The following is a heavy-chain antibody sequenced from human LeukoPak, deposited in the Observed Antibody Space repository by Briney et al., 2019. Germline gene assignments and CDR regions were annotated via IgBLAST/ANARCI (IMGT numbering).Heavy chain of an antibody. CDR1: GYTFTSYG. D-gene: IGHD2-15*01. V-gene: IGHV1-18*01. CDR2: ISAYNGNT. Sequence: ASVKVSCKASGYTFTSYGISWVRQAPGQGLEWMGWISAYNGNTNYAQKLQGRVTMTTDTSTSTAYMELRSLRSDDTAVYYCARGGYFGYCSGGSCPGAFDIWGQGTMVTVSS. J-gene: IGHJ3*02. CDR3: ARGGYFGYCSGGSCPGAFDI.